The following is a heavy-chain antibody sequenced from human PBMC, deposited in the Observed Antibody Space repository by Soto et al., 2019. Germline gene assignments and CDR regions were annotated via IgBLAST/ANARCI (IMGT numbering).Heavy chain of an antibody. D-gene: IGHD5-12*01. CDR1: GFTFSSYW. J-gene: IGHJ4*02. CDR3: ARVPRGGYDWN. Sequence: PGGSLRLSCAASGFTFSSYWMHWVRQAPGKGLVWVSRIKSDGSTTNYADSVKGRFTISRDNAKNTVYLQMNSLRAEDTAVYYCARVPRGGYDWNWGQGTLVTVSS. V-gene: IGHV3-74*01. CDR2: IKSDGSTT.